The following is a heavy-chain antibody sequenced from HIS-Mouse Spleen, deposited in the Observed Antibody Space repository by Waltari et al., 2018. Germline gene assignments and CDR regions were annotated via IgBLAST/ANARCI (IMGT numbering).Heavy chain of an antibody. V-gene: IGHV1-2*02. CDR1: GYTFTGYY. J-gene: IGHJ5*02. Sequence: QVQLVQSGAEVKKPGASVKVSCKASGYTFTGYYMHWVRQAPGQGLEWMGWITPTSGGTNYAQKFQGRVTMTRDTSISTAYMGLSRLRSDDTAVYYCARGSGRWELLLPNWFDPWGQGTLVTVSS. CDR2: ITPTSGGT. CDR3: ARGSGRWELLLPNWFDP. D-gene: IGHD1-26*01.